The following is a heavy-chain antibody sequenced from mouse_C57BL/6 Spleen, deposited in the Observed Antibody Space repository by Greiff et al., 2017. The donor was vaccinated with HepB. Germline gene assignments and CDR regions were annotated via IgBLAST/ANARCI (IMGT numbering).Heavy chain of an antibody. J-gene: IGHJ2*01. Sequence: LQQSGASVKISCKASGYAFSSYWMNWVKQRPGKGLGWIGQIYPGDGDTNYNGKFKGKATLTADKSSSTAYRQLSSLTSEDSAVYFCARKELVIDYWGQGTTLTVSS. CDR3: ARKELVIDY. V-gene: IGHV1-80*01. CDR1: GYAFSSYW. D-gene: IGHD2-13*01. CDR2: IYPGDGDT.